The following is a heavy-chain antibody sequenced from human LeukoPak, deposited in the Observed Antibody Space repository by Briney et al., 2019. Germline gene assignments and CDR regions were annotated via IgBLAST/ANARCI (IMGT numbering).Heavy chain of an antibody. J-gene: IGHJ3*01. D-gene: IGHD3-10*01. CDR3: AREGTGTD. CDR1: GFSFSDYY. V-gene: IGHV3-11*04. Sequence: GGSLRLSCAASGFSFSDYYMSWIRQAPGKGLEWVAYITPSCTTKTYADSVEGRFFISRDNAQSSVTLDMNSLRVEDTGVYYCAREGTGTDWGQGTWVTVSS. CDR2: ITPSCTTK.